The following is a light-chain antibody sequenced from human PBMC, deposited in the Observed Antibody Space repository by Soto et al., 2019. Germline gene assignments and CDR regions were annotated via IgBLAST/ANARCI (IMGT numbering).Light chain of an antibody. J-gene: IGLJ1*01. CDR2: GNS. Sequence: QSVLTQPPSVSGAPGQRVTISCTGSSSNIGAGYDVHWYLQLPGTAPKLLIYGNSNRPSGVPDRFSGSKSGTSASLAITGLQAEDEADYYCQSYDSSFNYVFGTGTKLTVL. CDR3: QSYDSSFNYV. CDR1: SSNIGAGYD. V-gene: IGLV1-40*01.